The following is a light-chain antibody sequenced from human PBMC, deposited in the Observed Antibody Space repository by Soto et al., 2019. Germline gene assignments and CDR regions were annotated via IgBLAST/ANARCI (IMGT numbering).Light chain of an antibody. CDR3: QSYDSSLSGWV. Sequence: QSVLTQPPSVSGAPGQRVTISCTGSSSNIGARYDVHWYQQLPGTAPKLLISGNSNRPSGVPDRFSGSKSGTSASLAITGLQAEDEADYYCQSYDSSLSGWVFGGGTKVTVL. CDR1: SSNIGARYD. V-gene: IGLV1-40*01. J-gene: IGLJ3*02. CDR2: GNS.